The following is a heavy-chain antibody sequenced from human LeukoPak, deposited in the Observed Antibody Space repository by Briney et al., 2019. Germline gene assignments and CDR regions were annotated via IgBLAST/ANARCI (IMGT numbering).Heavy chain of an antibody. CDR2: ISSSSSYI. CDR1: GFTFSSYS. V-gene: IGHV3-21*01. J-gene: IGHJ6*02. Sequence: KPGGSLRLSCAASGFTFSSYSMNWVRQAPGKGLEWVSSISSSSSYIYYADSVKGRFTISRDNPKNSLYLQMNSLRAEDTAVYYCARDPSPYGDDDYYYYYGMDVWGQGTTVTVSS. D-gene: IGHD4-17*01. CDR3: ARDPSPYGDDDYYYYYGMDV.